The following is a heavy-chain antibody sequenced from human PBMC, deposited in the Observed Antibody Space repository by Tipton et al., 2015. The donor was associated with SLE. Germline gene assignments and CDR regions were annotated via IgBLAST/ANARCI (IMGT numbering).Heavy chain of an antibody. V-gene: IGHV5-51*01. CDR3: ARQGAVAGPQGPSYYFDY. Sequence: VQLVQSGAEVKKPGESLKISCKGSGYSFTSYWIGWVRQMPGKGLEWMGIIYPGDSDTRYSPSFQGQVTISADKSISTAYLQWSSLKASDTAMYYCARQGAVAGPQGPSYYFDYWGQGTLVTVSS. CDR2: IYPGDSDT. J-gene: IGHJ4*02. CDR1: GYSFTSYW. D-gene: IGHD6-19*01.